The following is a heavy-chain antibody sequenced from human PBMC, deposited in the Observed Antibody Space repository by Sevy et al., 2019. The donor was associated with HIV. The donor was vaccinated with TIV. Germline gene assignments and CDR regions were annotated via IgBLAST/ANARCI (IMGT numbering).Heavy chain of an antibody. CDR3: AVDKVNRPAAIHFDN. Sequence: GGSLRLSCAASGFIFDDYAMHWVRQAPGKDLEWVASISWNSDYIDYADSVRGRFTISRDNANYSLYLQMSSLRAEDTAFYYCAVDKVNRPAAIHFDNWGPGTLVTVSS. V-gene: IGHV3-9*01. J-gene: IGHJ4*02. CDR1: GFIFDDYA. D-gene: IGHD2-2*01. CDR2: ISWNSDYI.